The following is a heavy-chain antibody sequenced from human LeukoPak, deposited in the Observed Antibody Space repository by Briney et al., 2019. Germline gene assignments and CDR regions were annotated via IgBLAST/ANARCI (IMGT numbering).Heavy chain of an antibody. CDR1: GYTFTSYA. D-gene: IGHD1-26*01. V-gene: IGHV1-18*01. J-gene: IGHJ5*02. CDR2: ISANNGNT. Sequence: ASVKVSCKASGYTFTSYAIIWVPQAPGHGLEWMGWISANNGNTNYAQKLQGRVTMTTDTSTSTAYIELRTLTSDDTAVYYCARQIVGATNLFDPWGQGTLVTVSS. CDR3: ARQIVGATNLFDP.